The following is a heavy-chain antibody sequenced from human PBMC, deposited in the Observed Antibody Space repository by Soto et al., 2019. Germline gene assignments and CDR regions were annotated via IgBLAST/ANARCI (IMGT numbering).Heavy chain of an antibody. D-gene: IGHD3-10*01. Sequence: SSETLSLPWTVSGASINSGDYYWSWIRQPPGKGLEWIGHIYYSGSTCYNPSLKIRAGISVDSSKSQVPLKLTSVTAANTAVYFCARILMNYYRLDYWGQGALVTVSS. CDR2: IYYSGST. J-gene: IGHJ4*02. CDR3: ARILMNYYRLDY. V-gene: IGHV4-30-4*01. CDR1: GASINSGDYY.